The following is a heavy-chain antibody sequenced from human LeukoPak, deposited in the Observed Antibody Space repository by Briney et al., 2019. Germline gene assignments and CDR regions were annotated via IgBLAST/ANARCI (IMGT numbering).Heavy chain of an antibody. V-gene: IGHV4-34*01. D-gene: IGHD1/OR15-1a*01. CDR1: GGSFSGYY. Sequence: SETLSLTCAVYGGSFSGYYWSWIRRPPGKGLEWIGEINRSESTNYNPSLKSRVTISMDTSKNQFSLKLSSVTAADRAVYYCARVGLGRNKGTFDIWGQGTMVTVPS. CDR2: INRSEST. CDR3: ARVGLGRNKGTFDI. J-gene: IGHJ3*02.